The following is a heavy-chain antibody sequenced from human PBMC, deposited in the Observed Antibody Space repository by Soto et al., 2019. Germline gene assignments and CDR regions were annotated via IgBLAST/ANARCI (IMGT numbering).Heavy chain of an antibody. CDR2: VSGSGSST. V-gene: IGHV3-23*01. Sequence: EVQLLESGGGLVQPGGSLRLSCAASGFTFSNHAMSWVRQAPGKGLEWVSGVSGSGSSTYYTESVKGRFTVSRDNSKNTLYLQMNSLRAEDTARYYCVRDLRFLDWPYFDNWGQGTLVTVSS. J-gene: IGHJ4*02. CDR1: GFTFSNHA. D-gene: IGHD3-3*01. CDR3: VRDLRFLDWPYFDN.